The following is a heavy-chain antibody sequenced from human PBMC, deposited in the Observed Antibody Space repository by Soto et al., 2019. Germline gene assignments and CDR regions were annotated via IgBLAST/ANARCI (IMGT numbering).Heavy chain of an antibody. CDR3: AIPLQKKQLVRGAFDH. J-gene: IGHJ4*02. V-gene: IGHV1-69*01. CDR1: GGTFRNYA. CDR2: SIPVFGTA. Sequence: QVQLVQSGAEVKKPGSSVKLSCKTSGGTFRNYAINWVRQAPGQGLEWMGGSIPVFGTANYAQTFQGRFTITADESTSTAYMELSSLRSEDTAVYYCAIPLQKKQLVRGAFDHCGQSTLVIVAS. D-gene: IGHD3-10*01.